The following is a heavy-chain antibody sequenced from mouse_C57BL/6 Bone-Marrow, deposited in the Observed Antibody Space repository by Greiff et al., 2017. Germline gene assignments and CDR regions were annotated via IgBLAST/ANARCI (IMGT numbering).Heavy chain of an antibody. J-gene: IGHJ1*03. CDR3: ARCPYDGYYVYWYFDV. Sequence: QVQLQQPGAELVMPGASVKLSCKASGYTFTSYWMHWVKQRPGQGLEWIGEIDPSDSYTNYNQKVKGKSTLTVDKSSSTAYMQLSRLTSEDSAVYYCARCPYDGYYVYWYFDVWGTGTTVTVSS. V-gene: IGHV1-69*01. CDR1: GYTFTSYW. CDR2: IDPSDSYT. D-gene: IGHD2-3*01.